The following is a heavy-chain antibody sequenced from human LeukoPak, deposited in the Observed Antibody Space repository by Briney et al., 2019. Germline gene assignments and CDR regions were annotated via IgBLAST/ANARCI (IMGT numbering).Heavy chain of an antibody. CDR2: IIPILGIA. J-gene: IGHJ6*02. CDR3: ARDLGTTSHYYYGMDV. V-gene: IGHV1-69*04. D-gene: IGHD4-17*01. Sequence: ASVKVSCKASGGTFSSYAISWVRQAPGQELEWMGRIIPILGIANYAQKFQGRVTITADKSTSTAYMELSSLRSEDTAVYYCARDLGTTSHYYYGMDVWGQGTTVTVSS. CDR1: GGTFSSYA.